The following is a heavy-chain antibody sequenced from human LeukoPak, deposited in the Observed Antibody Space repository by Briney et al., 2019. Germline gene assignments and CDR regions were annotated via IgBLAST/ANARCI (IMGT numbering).Heavy chain of an antibody. Sequence: SETLSLTCTVSGGSISSYYWSWVRQPPGKGLEWIGYVSYSGSTDYNPSLKSRVTISADTSKNQFSLKLTSVTAADTAVYYCVLMAGYWGQGTLVTVSS. CDR1: GGSISSYY. CDR2: VSYSGST. V-gene: IGHV4-59*08. CDR3: VLMAGY. J-gene: IGHJ4*02. D-gene: IGHD3-16*01.